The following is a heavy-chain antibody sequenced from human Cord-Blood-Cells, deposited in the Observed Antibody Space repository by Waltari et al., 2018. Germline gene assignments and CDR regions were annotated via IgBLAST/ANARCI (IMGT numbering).Heavy chain of an antibody. Sequence: QVQLVESGGGVVQPGGSLRLSGAASGFPFSSHGMLRVRQAPGKGLEWVAFIRYDGSNKYYADSVKGRFTISRDNSKNTLYLQMNSLRAEDTAVYYCAKDPYSSSYYFDYWGQGTLVTVSS. D-gene: IGHD6-6*01. CDR3: AKDPYSSSYYFDY. CDR1: GFPFSSHG. J-gene: IGHJ4*02. CDR2: IRYDGSNK. V-gene: IGHV3-30*02.